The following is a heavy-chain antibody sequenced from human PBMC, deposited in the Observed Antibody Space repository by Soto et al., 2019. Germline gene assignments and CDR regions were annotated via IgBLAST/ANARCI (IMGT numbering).Heavy chain of an antibody. CDR1: GFTFSSYA. Sequence: GGSMRLSCAASGFTFSSYAVHWVRQAPGKGLEYVSAISSNGGSTYYANSVKGRFTISRDNSKNTLYLQMGSLRAEDMAVYYCARDSCSGGSCYYFDYWGQGTLVTVSS. CDR2: ISSNGGST. D-gene: IGHD2-15*01. CDR3: ARDSCSGGSCYYFDY. J-gene: IGHJ4*02. V-gene: IGHV3-64*01.